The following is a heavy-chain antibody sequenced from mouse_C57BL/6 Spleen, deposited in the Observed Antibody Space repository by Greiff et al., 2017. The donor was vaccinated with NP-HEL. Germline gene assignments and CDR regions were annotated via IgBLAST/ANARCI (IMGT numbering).Heavy chain of an antibody. J-gene: IGHJ1*03. Sequence: VQLQQPGAELVMPGASVKLSCKASGYTFTSYWMHWVKQRPGQGLEWIGEIDPSDSYTNYNQKFKGKSTLTVDKSSSTAYMQLSSLTSEDSAVYYCARSGSYYDYVEGWGTGTTVTVSS. V-gene: IGHV1-69*01. CDR3: ARSGSYYDYVEG. CDR1: GYTFTSYW. CDR2: IDPSDSYT. D-gene: IGHD2-4*01.